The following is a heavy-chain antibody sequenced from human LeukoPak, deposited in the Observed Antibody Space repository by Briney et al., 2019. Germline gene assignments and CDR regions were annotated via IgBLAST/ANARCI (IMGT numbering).Heavy chain of an antibody. CDR2: IYYSRST. J-gene: IGHJ4*02. D-gene: IGHD6-19*01. CDR3: AGRLDTSGFDY. Sequence: SETLSLTCTVSGGSISSSGFYWGWIRPPPGKGLEWIGSIYYSRSTYYNPSLRSRLTISVDTSKNQFSLKLTSVAAADTAVYFCAGRLDTSGFDYWGQGTLVTVSS. CDR1: GGSISSSGFY. V-gene: IGHV4-39*01.